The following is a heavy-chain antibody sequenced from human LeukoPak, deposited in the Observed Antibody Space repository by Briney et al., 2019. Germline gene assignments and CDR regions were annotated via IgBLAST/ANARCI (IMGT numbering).Heavy chain of an antibody. CDR2: IYPGDSDT. D-gene: IGHD1-26*01. CDR1: GYSFTSYW. CDR3: ARATGVSFPALDS. J-gene: IGHJ4*02. V-gene: IGHV5-51*01. Sequence: RGESLKISCKGSGYSFTSYWIGWVRQMPGKGLEWMGIIYPGDSDTRYSPSFQGQVTISADKSISTAYLQWSSLKASDTAIYYCARATGVSFPALDSWGQGTLVTVSS.